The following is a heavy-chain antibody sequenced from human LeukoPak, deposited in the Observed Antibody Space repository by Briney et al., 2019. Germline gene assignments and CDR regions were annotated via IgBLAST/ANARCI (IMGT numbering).Heavy chain of an antibody. V-gene: IGHV3-53*01. CDR2: IYSGGST. CDR1: GFTLSSNY. Sequence: GGSLRLSCAASGFTLSSNYMSWVRQPPGKGLEWVSVIYSGGSTYYPDSVKGRFTISRDNSKNTLYLQMNSLRAEDTAVYYCARVRGGCSGGSCYRYFDYWGQGTLVTVSS. D-gene: IGHD2-15*01. CDR3: ARVRGGCSGGSCYRYFDY. J-gene: IGHJ4*02.